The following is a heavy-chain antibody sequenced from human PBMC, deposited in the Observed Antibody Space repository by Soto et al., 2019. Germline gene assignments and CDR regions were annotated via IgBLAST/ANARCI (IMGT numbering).Heavy chain of an antibody. CDR3: AREYSLAVVLRSY. CDR2: IWYDGDNK. V-gene: IGHV3-33*01. D-gene: IGHD2-15*01. J-gene: IGHJ4*02. Sequence: QVQLVESGGGVVQPGRSLRLSCAASGFTFSSYAMYWVRQPPGKGLEWVAEIWYDGDNKYYADSVKGRFTISRDNSANTVFLQMDSLRAEDTAVYYCAREYSLAVVLRSYWGQGTLVTVSS. CDR1: GFTFSSYA.